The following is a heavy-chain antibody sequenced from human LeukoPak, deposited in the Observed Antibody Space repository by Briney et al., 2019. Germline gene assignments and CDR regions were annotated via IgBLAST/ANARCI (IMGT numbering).Heavy chain of an antibody. CDR2: ISSSGSTI. J-gene: IGHJ4*02. CDR1: GFTFSDYY. V-gene: IGHV3-11*04. D-gene: IGHD3-22*01. CDR3: ARDYYDSSGYYSFDY. Sequence: GGSLRLSCAASGFTFSDYYMSWIRQAPGKGLEWVSYISSSGSTIYYADSVKGRFTISRDNAKNSLYLQMNSLRAEDTAVYYCARDYYDSSGYYSFDYWGQGTLVTVSS.